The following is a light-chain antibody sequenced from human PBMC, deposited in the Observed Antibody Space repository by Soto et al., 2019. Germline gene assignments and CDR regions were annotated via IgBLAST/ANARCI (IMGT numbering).Light chain of an antibody. CDR1: SGHSRYA. V-gene: IGLV4-69*01. CDR3: QTWGTGIHV. Sequence: QLVLTQSPSASASLGASVKLTCTLSSGHSRYAIAWHQQQPEKGPRHLMKVNSDGSHSKGDGIPDRFSGSSSGAERYLTISSLQSEDEADYYCQTWGTGIHVFGGGTKLTVL. CDR2: VNSDGSH. J-gene: IGLJ2*01.